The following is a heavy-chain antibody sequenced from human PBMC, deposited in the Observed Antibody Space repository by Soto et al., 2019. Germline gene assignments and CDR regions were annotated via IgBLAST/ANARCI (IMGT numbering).Heavy chain of an antibody. Sequence: QVQLQQSSPGLVKPSQTLSLTCVISGDSVSSDSAAWNWIRQVPSRGIEWLGRTYYRSKWYNDYAVSLKSRITLNPDTSKNQCSLQLTSVTPEDTAVYYGSRRTSALGFFDYWGQGTLVTVAS. CDR2: TYYRSKWYN. CDR1: GDSVSSDSAA. V-gene: IGHV6-1*01. D-gene: IGHD2-2*01. CDR3: SRRTSALGFFDY. J-gene: IGHJ4*02.